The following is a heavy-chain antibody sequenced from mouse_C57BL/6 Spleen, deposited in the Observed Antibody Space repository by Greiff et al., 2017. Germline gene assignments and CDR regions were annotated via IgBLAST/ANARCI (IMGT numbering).Heavy chain of an antibody. D-gene: IGHD1-1*01. CDR2: INPSTGGT. Sequence: VQLQQSGPELVKPGASVKISCKASGYSFTGYYMNWVKQSAEKSLEWIGEINPSTGGTTYNQKFKAKATLTVDKSSSTAYMQLKSLTSEDSAVYYCATNYYGSSWFAYWGQGTLVTVSA. CDR3: ATNYYGSSWFAY. V-gene: IGHV1-42*01. J-gene: IGHJ3*01. CDR1: GYSFTGYY.